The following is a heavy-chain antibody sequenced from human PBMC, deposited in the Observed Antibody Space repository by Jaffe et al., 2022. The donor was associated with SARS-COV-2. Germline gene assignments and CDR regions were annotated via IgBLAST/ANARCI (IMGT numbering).Heavy chain of an antibody. CDR2: VSYDGRSK. J-gene: IGHJ2*01. Sequence: QVQLVESGGGVVQPGRSLRLSCEGSGFTFSNYAMHWVRQAPGKGLEWVTVVSYDGRSKYYADSVKGRFTISRDNSKNTLYLQMDSLRAEDTAVYYCARATREYSSGWKGQWYFDLWGRGTLVTVSS. CDR1: GFTFSNYA. D-gene: IGHD6-19*01. CDR3: ARATREYSSGWKGQWYFDL. V-gene: IGHV3-30*03.